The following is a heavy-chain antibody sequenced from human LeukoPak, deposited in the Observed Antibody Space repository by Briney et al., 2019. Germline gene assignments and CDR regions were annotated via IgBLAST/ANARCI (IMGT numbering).Heavy chain of an antibody. CDR1: GYTFTNYA. Sequence: GASVKVSRKASGYTFTNYALHWVRQAPGQRLEWMGWINAGNGNTKYSQKFQGRVTITRDTSASTAYMELSSLRSEDTAVYYCAREHSYDSSGPKARYFDHWGQGTLVTVSS. CDR3: AREHSYDSSGPKARYFDH. V-gene: IGHV1-3*01. D-gene: IGHD3-22*01. CDR2: INAGNGNT. J-gene: IGHJ4*02.